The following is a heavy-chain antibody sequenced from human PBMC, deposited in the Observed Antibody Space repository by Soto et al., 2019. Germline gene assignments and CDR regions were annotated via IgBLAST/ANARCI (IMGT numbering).Heavy chain of an antibody. CDR3: ARGLGRWFFDL. V-gene: IGHV3-33*01. Sequence: QVQLVESGGGVVQTGRSLRLSCAVSGFTFSSYGMHWVRQAPGKGLEWVAAIEYDGSNKFYADSVKGRFTISRDNSKNTMYLQMNGLRAEDTAVYYCARGLGRWFFDLWGRANLVNVSS. CDR1: GFTFSSYG. CDR2: IEYDGSNK. J-gene: IGHJ2*01. D-gene: IGHD7-27*01.